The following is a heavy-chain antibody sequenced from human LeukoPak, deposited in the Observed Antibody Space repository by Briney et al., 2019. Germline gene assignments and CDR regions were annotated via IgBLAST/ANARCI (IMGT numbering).Heavy chain of an antibody. CDR3: ARVGYDSSGYYFDY. V-gene: IGHV3-74*01. CDR2: INSDGSWT. CDR1: GNYW. D-gene: IGHD3-22*01. Sequence: QPGGSLRLSCAASGNYWMHWVRQAPGKGLVWVSHINSDGSWTSYADSVKGRFTISKDNAKNTVYLQMNSLRAEDTAVYYCARVGYDSSGYYFDYGGQGTLVTVSS. J-gene: IGHJ4*02.